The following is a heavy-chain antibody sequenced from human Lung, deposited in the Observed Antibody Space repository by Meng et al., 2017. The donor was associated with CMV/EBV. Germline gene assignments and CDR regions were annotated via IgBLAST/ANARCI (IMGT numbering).Heavy chain of an antibody. V-gene: IGHV3-7*01. CDR1: EATVPNYW. Sequence: GGSXRLXXVASEATVPNYWMSWVRQAPGEGLEWVANIKKDGSEKYYVDSVKGRFTISRDNAKSSLYLQMNSLRVEDTAVYYCARAWAEYCSGGSCYGAFDVWGQGTXVTVSS. CDR3: ARAWAEYCSGGSCYGAFDV. D-gene: IGHD2-15*01. J-gene: IGHJ3*01. CDR2: IKKDGSEK.